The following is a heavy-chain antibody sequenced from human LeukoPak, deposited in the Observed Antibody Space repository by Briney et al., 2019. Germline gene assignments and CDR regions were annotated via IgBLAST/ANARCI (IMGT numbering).Heavy chain of an antibody. CDR2: IYSGGST. CDR1: GFTVSSNY. J-gene: IGHJ6*02. Sequence: GGSLRLSCAASGFTVSSNYMSWVRQAPGKGLEWVSVIYSGGSTYYADSVKGRFTISRDNSKNTLYLQMNSLRAEDTAVYYCARDGGDDYYYYGMDVWGQGTMVTVSS. D-gene: IGHD2-21*02. V-gene: IGHV3-66*02. CDR3: ARDGGDDYYYYGMDV.